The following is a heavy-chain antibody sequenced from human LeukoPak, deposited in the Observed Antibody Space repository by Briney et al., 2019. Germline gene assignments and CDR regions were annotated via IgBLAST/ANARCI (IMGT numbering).Heavy chain of an antibody. D-gene: IGHD2-21*02. V-gene: IGHV1-69*05. CDR2: IIPIFGTA. CDR3: ARDLYCGGDCYSWFDY. Sequence: VASVKVSCKASGGTFSSYAISWVRQAPGQGLEWMGRIIPIFGTANYAQKFQGRVTITTDESTSTAYMELSSPRSEDTAVYYCARDLYCGGDCYSWFDYWGQGTLVTVSS. J-gene: IGHJ4*02. CDR1: GGTFSSYA.